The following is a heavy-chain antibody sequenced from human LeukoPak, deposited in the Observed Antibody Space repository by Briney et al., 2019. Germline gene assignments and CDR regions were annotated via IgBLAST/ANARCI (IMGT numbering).Heavy chain of an antibody. CDR2: VYYSGTT. J-gene: IGHJ3*02. V-gene: IGHV4-59*02. D-gene: IGHD3-22*01. CDR1: GASVSTYY. CDR3: AREGYYDGSGYNDAFDI. Sequence: SETLSLTCTVSGASVSTYYWSWIRQPPGKGLEWIGYVYYSGTTNYNPSLESRVTISVDTSKNQVSLELSSVTAADTAVYYCAREGYYDGSGYNDAFDIWAKGQWSPSLQ.